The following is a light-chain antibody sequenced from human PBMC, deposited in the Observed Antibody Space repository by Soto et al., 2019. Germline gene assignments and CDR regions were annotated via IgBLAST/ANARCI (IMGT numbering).Light chain of an antibody. CDR2: GAS. J-gene: IGKJ1*01. V-gene: IGKV3-15*01. Sequence: DMVMTQSPATLSVSPGERVTLSCRASQSVSDNLAWYQHKPGQAPRLLIHGASTRATDIPARFSGSGSGTEFTLTISSLQSEDFAFYYCQQYNNWPRTFGQGTKVEIK. CDR1: QSVSDN. CDR3: QQYNNWPRT.